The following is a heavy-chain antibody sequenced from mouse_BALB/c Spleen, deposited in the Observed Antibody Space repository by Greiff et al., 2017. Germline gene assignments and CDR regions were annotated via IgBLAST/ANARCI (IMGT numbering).Heavy chain of an antibody. CDR1: GFSLTSYG. D-gene: IGHD2-4*01. J-gene: IGHJ4*01. V-gene: IGHV2-9*02. CDR3: ARDDDYDGYYAMDY. CDR2: IWAGGST. Sequence: QVQLQQSGPGLVAPSQSLSITCTVSGFSLTSYGVHWVRQPPGKGLEWLGVIWAGGSTNYNSALMSRLSISKDNSKSQVFLKMNSLQTDDTAMYYCARDDDYDGYYAMDYWGQGTSVTVSS.